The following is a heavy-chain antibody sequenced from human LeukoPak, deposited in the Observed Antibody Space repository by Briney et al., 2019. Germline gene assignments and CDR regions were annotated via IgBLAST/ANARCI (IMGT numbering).Heavy chain of an antibody. Sequence: PGGSLRLSCAVSGFSFSSYAMGWVRQVPGKGLEWVSAISGSGDTTYYADSVKGRFTISRDNVKNSLYLQMSSLRAEDTALYYCARGPPLFDPWGQGTLVTVSS. CDR2: ISGSGDTT. CDR1: GFSFSSYA. V-gene: IGHV3-23*01. CDR3: ARGPPLFDP. J-gene: IGHJ5*02.